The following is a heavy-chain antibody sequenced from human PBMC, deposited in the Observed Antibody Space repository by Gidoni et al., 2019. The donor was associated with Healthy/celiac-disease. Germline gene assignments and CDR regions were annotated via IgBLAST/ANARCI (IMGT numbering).Heavy chain of an antibody. J-gene: IGHJ4*02. CDR2: IYHSGST. CDR3: ARDPLSGSYYGRDATDY. CDR1: GGSISSSNW. D-gene: IGHD1-26*01. V-gene: IGHV4-4*02. Sequence: QVQLQESGPGLVKPSGTLSLTCAVSGGSISSSNWWSWVRQPPGKWLEWIGEIYHSGSTNYNPSLKSRVTISVDKSKNQFSLKLSSVTAADTAVYYCARDPLSGSYYGRDATDYWGQGTLVTVSS.